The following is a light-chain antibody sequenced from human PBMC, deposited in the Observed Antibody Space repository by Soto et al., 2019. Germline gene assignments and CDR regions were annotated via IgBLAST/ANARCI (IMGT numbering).Light chain of an antibody. Sequence: ILMTQSPATLSVSPGERATLSCRASQSVSSNLAWYQQKPGQAPRLLIYGASTRATGIPARFSGSGSGTEFTLTISSLQSEDFEVYYCQQYNNWPVTFGGGTKVDIK. CDR2: GAS. J-gene: IGKJ4*01. V-gene: IGKV3-15*01. CDR3: QQYNNWPVT. CDR1: QSVSSN.